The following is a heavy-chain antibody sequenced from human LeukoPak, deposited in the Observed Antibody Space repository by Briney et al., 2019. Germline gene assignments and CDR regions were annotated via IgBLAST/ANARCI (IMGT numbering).Heavy chain of an antibody. J-gene: IGHJ4*02. CDR2: ITSRDGTT. CDR1: GFTFSTYA. Sequence: GGSLRLSCAASGFTFSTYAMSWVRQTPGKGLEWVSSITSRDGTTYYADSVKGRFTISRDNSENTLFLQMNSLRAEDTAVYYCARDRPNYYDSSGHYYRRDGDYWGQGTLVTVSS. V-gene: IGHV3-23*01. CDR3: ARDRPNYYDSSGHYYRRDGDY. D-gene: IGHD3-22*01.